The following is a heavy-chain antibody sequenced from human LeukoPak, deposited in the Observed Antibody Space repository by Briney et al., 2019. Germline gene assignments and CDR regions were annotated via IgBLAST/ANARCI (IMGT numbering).Heavy chain of an antibody. J-gene: IGHJ4*02. CDR2: ISGGGASK. CDR3: AKGVVVSADVTPFDY. V-gene: IGHV3-23*01. CDR1: GLTFNNYA. D-gene: IGHD2-15*01. Sequence: GGSLRLSCAVSGLTFNNYAMSWVRQAPGKGLEWVPGISGGGASKYYADSVKGRFTISRDNSKNTLYLQMNSLRAEDTAVYYCAKGVVVSADVTPFDYWGQGTLVTVSS.